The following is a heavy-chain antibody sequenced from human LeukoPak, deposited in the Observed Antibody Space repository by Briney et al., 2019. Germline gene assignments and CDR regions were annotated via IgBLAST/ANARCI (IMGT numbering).Heavy chain of an antibody. CDR3: ARGSYGGNCFDY. V-gene: IGHV3-23*01. J-gene: IGHJ4*02. Sequence: GGPVRLSCAASGFTFSGYAMSWVRQSPGKGLEWVSAISGGGGTTYYAYYADSVNGRFTISRDNSKNTLYLQMNSLRAEDTAVYYCARGSYGGNCFDYWGQGTLVTVSS. CDR1: GFTFSGYA. CDR2: ISGGGGTTYYA. D-gene: IGHD4-23*01.